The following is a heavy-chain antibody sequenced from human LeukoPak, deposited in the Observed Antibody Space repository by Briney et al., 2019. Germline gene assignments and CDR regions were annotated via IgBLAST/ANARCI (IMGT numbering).Heavy chain of an antibody. D-gene: IGHD5-18*01. J-gene: IGHJ4*02. CDR2: IIPIFGTA. CDR1: GGTFSSYA. CDR3: ARGYVTAMYFDY. Sequence: ASVKVSCKASGGTFSSYAISWVRPAPGQGLEWMGGIIPIFGTANYAQKFRGRVTITADKSTSTAYMELSSLRSEDTAVYYCARGYVTAMYFDYWGQGTMVTVSS. V-gene: IGHV1-69*06.